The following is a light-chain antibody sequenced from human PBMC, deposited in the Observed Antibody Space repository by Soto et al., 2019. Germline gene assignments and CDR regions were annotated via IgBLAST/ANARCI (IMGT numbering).Light chain of an antibody. CDR3: QQYSDLPYT. CDR2: NTS. J-gene: IGKJ2*01. V-gene: IGKV3-20*01. Sequence: EIVLTQSPGTLSLSPRERATLSCRASQRISSRNLAWYQQKPDQAPRLLIYNTSSRATGIPDRFSGSGSVTDFTLTINRLEPEDFAVYYCQQYSDLPYTFGQGTKLEVK. CDR1: QRISSRN.